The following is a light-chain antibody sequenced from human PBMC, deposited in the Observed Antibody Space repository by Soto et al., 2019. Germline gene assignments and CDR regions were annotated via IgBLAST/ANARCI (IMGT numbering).Light chain of an antibody. CDR3: QQSYIMSEGYT. CDR1: QSISNH. Sequence: DIQVTRSPSSLSASAGDRVTITCRASQSISNHLNWYQQKPGKAPKLLIYAASSLQSGVPSRFSGSGSGTDFTLTITSLQPEDFATYYCQQSYIMSEGYTFGQGTKVDIK. V-gene: IGKV1-39*01. J-gene: IGKJ2*01. CDR2: AAS.